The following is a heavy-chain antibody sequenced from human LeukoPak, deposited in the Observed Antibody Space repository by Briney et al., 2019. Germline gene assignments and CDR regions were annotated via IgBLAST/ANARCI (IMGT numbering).Heavy chain of an antibody. Sequence: SQTLSLTCTVSGGSISSAGYYWSWIRQPPGKGLEWIGYIYHSGSTYYNPSLKSRVTISVDRSKNQFSLKLSSVTAADTAVYYCARDPSNSYYDILTGSGAFDIWGQGTMVTVSS. CDR2: IYHSGST. D-gene: IGHD3-9*01. J-gene: IGHJ3*02. CDR3: ARDPSNSYYDILTGSGAFDI. CDR1: GGSISSAGYY. V-gene: IGHV4-30-2*01.